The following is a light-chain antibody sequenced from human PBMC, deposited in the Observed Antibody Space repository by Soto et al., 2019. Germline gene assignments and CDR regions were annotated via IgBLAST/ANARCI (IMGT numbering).Light chain of an antibody. Sequence: VLTQSIYVHGSNRKLITLSCTGTCSAIGGYKYVSWYQQHPVKAPKLMIYDVSNRPSGVSNRFSGSKSGNTATLTISGLQGEDEAEYYCSSYTGGSTYVFGTGT. V-gene: IGLV2-14*01. CDR3: SSYTGGSTYV. CDR2: DVS. J-gene: IGLJ1*01. CDR1: CSAIGGYKY.